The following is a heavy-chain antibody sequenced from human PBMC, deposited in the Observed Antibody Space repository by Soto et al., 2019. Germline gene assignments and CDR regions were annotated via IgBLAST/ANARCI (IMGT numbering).Heavy chain of an antibody. J-gene: IGHJ5*02. CDR2: ISYDGISK. CDR1: GFTFSSYG. CDR3: AQGPIVGATKEWFDP. Sequence: GRSLRLSSADSGFTFSSYGMYWVRQAPGKGLEWVAVISYDGISKYYADSVKGRLTISRDNSENTLYLQMNSLRDEDTAVYYCAQGPIVGATKEWFDPLGQGTVLTVST. V-gene: IGHV3-30*18. D-gene: IGHD1-26*01.